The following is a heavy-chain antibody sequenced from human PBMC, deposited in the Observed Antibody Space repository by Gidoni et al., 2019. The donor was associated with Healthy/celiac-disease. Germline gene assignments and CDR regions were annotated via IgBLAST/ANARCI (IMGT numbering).Heavy chain of an antibody. D-gene: IGHD2-2*02. CDR2: IYSGGST. Sequence: EVQLVESGGGLVQPGGSLRLSCAASGFTVSSHYMSWVRQAPGKGLEWVSVIYSGGSTYYADSVKGRFTISRDNSKNTLYLQMNSLRAEDTAVYYCARVLRPRVRALGVPAAIGPGGGIDYWGQGTLVTVSS. V-gene: IGHV3-66*01. J-gene: IGHJ4*02. CDR3: ARVLRPRVRALGVPAAIGPGGGIDY. CDR1: GFTVSSHY.